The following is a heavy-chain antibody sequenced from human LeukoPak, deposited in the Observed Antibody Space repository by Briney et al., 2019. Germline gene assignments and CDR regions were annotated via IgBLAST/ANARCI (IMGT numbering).Heavy chain of an antibody. CDR1: GHTLTELS. CDR2: FHPEDGET. J-gene: IGHJ6*02. CDR3: ATDEGDV. Sequence: GASVKLSRKVSGHTLTELSMHWLRQSPGNGLEWMGGFHPEDGETISPQKFQGRLTMTEHTSTDTAYMEPSNLRSEDTAVYYCATDEGDVWGQGTTVTVSS. V-gene: IGHV1-24*01.